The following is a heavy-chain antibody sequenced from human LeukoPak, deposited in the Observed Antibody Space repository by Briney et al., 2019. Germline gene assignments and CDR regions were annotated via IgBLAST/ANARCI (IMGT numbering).Heavy chain of an antibody. V-gene: IGHV4-30-2*03. D-gene: IGHD2-15*01. CDR2: IYYSGST. J-gene: IGHJ4*02. Sequence: SQTLSLTCAVSGGSISSGGYSWSWIRQPPGKGLEWIGSIYYSGSTYYNPSLKSRVTISVDTSKNQFSLKLSSVTAADTAVYYCARDYCSGGSCYHFDYWGQGTLVTVSS. CDR3: ARDYCSGGSCYHFDY. CDR1: GGSISSGGYS.